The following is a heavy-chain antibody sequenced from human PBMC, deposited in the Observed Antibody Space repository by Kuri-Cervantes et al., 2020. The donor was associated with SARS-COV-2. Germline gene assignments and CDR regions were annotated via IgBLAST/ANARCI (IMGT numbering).Heavy chain of an antibody. CDR3: ARDWYSPLL. D-gene: IGHD2-21*01. CDR1: GGSFSGYY. J-gene: IGHJ6*02. V-gene: IGHV4-34*01. Sequence: GSLRLSCAVYGGSFSGYYWSWIRQPPGKGLEWIGEINHSGSTNYNPSLKSRVTISVDTSKNQFSLRLTSVTAADTGSYFCARDWYSPLLWGQGTTVTVSS. CDR2: INHSGST.